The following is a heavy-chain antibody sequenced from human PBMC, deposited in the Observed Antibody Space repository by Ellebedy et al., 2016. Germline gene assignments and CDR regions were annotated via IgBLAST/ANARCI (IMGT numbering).Heavy chain of an antibody. CDR3: ARLPQYSSGWNKLYYYYGMDV. D-gene: IGHD6-19*01. Sequence: GGSLRLSCKGSGYSFTTYWISWVRQMPGKGLEWMGIIYPGDSDTRYSPSFQGHVTISADKSISNAYLQWSSLKASDTAMYYCARLPQYSSGWNKLYYYYGMDVWGQGTTVTVSS. V-gene: IGHV5-51*01. CDR1: GYSFTTYW. J-gene: IGHJ6*02. CDR2: IYPGDSDT.